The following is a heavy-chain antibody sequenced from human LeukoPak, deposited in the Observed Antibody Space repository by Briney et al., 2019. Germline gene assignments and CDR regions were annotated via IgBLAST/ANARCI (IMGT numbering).Heavy chain of an antibody. CDR3: ARAPWMGVSGSYLDH. D-gene: IGHD1-26*01. CDR1: GFTFSDYY. J-gene: IGHJ4*02. Sequence: PGGSLRLSCAASGFTFSDYYMSWIRQAPGKGLEWVSYISSSGSTIYYADSVKGRFTISRDNAKNSLYLQMNSLRAEDTAVYYCARAPWMGVSGSYLDHWGQGTLVTVSS. CDR2: ISSSGSTI. V-gene: IGHV3-11*04.